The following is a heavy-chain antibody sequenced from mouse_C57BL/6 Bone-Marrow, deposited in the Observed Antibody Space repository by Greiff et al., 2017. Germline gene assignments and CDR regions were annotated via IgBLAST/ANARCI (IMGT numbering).Heavy chain of an antibody. CDR1: GYTFTSYW. D-gene: IGHD2-3*01. CDR2: IYPGSGST. J-gene: IGHJ3*01. V-gene: IGHV1-55*01. Sequence: QVHVKQPGAELVKPGASVKMSCKASGYTFTSYWITWVKQRPGQGLEWIGDIYPGSGSTNYNEKFKSKATLTVDTSSSTAYMQLSSLTSEDSAVYYCARSDGYYVWFAYWGQGTLVTVSA. CDR3: ARSDGYYVWFAY.